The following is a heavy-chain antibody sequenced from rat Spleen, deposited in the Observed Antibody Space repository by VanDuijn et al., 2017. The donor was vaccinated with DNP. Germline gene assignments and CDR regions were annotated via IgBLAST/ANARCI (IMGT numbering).Heavy chain of an antibody. CDR2: ISYDGGTA. CDR3: STRNSGYGGYFDY. CDR1: GFTFGDYY. Sequence: EVQLVESGGNLVQVGRSLKLSCAASGFTFGDYYMAWVRQAPTKGLEWVASISYDGGTAYYRHSVKGRFTISRDNAKSSLFLQMDSLRSEDTATYYCSTRNSGYGGYFDYWGQGVMVTVSS. J-gene: IGHJ2*01. D-gene: IGHD4-3*01. V-gene: IGHV5-20*01.